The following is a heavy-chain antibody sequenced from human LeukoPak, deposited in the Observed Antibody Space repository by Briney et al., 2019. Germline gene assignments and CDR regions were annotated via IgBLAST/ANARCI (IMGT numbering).Heavy chain of an antibody. V-gene: IGHV1-46*01. CDR3: ARDLCSGGSCYSVGIDY. CDR1: GHTFTSYY. D-gene: IGHD2-15*01. CDR2: INPSGGST. J-gene: IGHJ4*02. Sequence: GASVKVSCKASGHTFTSYYMHWVRQAPGQGLEWMGIINPSGGSTSYAQKFQGRVTMTRDTSTSTVYMELSSLRSEDTAVYYCARDLCSGGSCYSVGIDYWGQGTLVTVSS.